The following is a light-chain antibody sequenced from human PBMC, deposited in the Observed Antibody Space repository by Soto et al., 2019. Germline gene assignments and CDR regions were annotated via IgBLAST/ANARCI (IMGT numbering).Light chain of an antibody. CDR2: DTS. J-gene: IGKJ3*01. V-gene: IGKV3D-20*01. CDR1: QSVSRSY. Sequence: EIVVTQSPATLSLSPGERATLSCGASQSVSRSYLAWYQQKPGLAPRLLIYDTSNRAPGIPDRFSGSGSGTDFPLNISRLEPEAFAEYYCQPYNYSQFTFSPWNKVEIK. CDR3: QPYNYSQFT.